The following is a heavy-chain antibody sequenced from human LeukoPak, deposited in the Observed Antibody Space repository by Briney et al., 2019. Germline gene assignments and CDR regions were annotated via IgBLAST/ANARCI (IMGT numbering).Heavy chain of an antibody. CDR3: ARDYYDSSGYLGDAFDI. D-gene: IGHD3-22*01. V-gene: IGHV4-4*07. CDR1: GGSISSYY. Sequence: PSETLSLTCTVSGGSISSYYWSWIRQPAGKGPEWIGRIYTSGSTNYNPSLKSRVTMSVDTSKNQFSLKLSSVTAADTAVYYCARDYYDSSGYLGDAFDIWGQGTMVTVSS. J-gene: IGHJ3*02. CDR2: IYTSGST.